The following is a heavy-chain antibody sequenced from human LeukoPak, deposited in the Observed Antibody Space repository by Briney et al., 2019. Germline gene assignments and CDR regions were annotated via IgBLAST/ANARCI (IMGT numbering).Heavy chain of an antibody. J-gene: IGHJ4*02. V-gene: IGHV6-1*01. CDR2: TYYRSKWYN. Sequence: SQTLSLTCAISGDSVSSNSAAWNWIRQSPSRGLEWLGRTYYRSKWYNDYAVSVKSRITIDPDTSKNQFSLQLNSVTPEDTAVYYCARLGYSSSWTHFDYWGQGTLVTVSS. D-gene: IGHD6-13*01. CDR3: ARLGYSSSWTHFDY. CDR1: GDSVSSNSAA.